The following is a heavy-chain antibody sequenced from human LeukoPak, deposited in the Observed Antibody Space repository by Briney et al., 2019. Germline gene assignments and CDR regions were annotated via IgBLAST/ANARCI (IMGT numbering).Heavy chain of an antibody. CDR3: ARHDITTAGLDWFDP. D-gene: IGHD1-20*01. CDR2: IYYSGST. Sequence: PSETLSLTCAVSGYSISSGYYWGWIRQPPGKGLEWIGSIYYSGSTYYNPSLKSRVTISVDTSKNQFSLKLSSVTAADTAVYYCARHDITTAGLDWFDPWGQGTLVTVSS. CDR1: GYSISSGYY. J-gene: IGHJ5*02. V-gene: IGHV4-38-2*01.